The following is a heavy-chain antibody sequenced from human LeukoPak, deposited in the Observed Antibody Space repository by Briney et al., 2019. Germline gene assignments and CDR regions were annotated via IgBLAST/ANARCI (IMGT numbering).Heavy chain of an antibody. J-gene: IGHJ3*02. Sequence: SVKVSCKASGGTFSSYAISWVRQAPGQGLEWMGRIIPIFGTANYAQKFQGRVTITTDESTSTAYMELSSLRSEDTAVYYCARDCLYHHACDAFDIWGQGAMVTVSS. V-gene: IGHV1-69*05. CDR1: GGTFSSYA. D-gene: IGHD1-14*01. CDR2: IIPIFGTA. CDR3: ARDCLYHHACDAFDI.